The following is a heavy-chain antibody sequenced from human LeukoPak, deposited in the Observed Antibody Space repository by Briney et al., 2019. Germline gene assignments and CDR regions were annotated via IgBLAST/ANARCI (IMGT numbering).Heavy chain of an antibody. J-gene: IGHJ6*03. CDR3: ARASLKNYYGSGSPSYYYYYMDV. Sequence: ASVKVSCKASGGTFSSYAISWVRQAPRQGLEWMGGIIPIFGTANYAQKFQGRVTITADKSTSTAYMELSSLRSEDTAVYYCARASLKNYYGSGSPSYYYYYMDVWGKGTTVTVSS. D-gene: IGHD3-10*01. CDR1: GGTFSSYA. CDR2: IIPIFGTA. V-gene: IGHV1-69*06.